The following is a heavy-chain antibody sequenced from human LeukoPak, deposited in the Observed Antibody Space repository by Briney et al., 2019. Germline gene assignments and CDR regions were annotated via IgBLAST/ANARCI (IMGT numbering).Heavy chain of an antibody. CDR1: GGTFSSYA. CDR3: ARGVAVPFDY. D-gene: IGHD6-19*01. Sequence: ASVKVSCKASGGTFSSYAISWVRQAPGQGLEWMGGIIPIFGTANYAQKFQGRVTMTRDTSTSTVYMELSSLRSEDTAVYYCARGVAVPFDYWGQGTLVTVSS. CDR2: IIPIFGTA. J-gene: IGHJ4*02. V-gene: IGHV1-69*05.